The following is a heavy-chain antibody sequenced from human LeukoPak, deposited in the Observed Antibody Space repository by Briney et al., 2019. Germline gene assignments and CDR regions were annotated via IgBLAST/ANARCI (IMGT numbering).Heavy chain of an antibody. D-gene: IGHD3-10*01. J-gene: IGHJ4*02. Sequence: SETLSLTCTVSGFTISSDGYYWSCMRPRQGKDLDWIGYIDYSGITYYKPSLKSRVTISVDTSKNQFSLKLSSVTAADTAVYYCARNYYYGVDYWGQGTLVTVSS. CDR1: GFTISSDGYY. CDR3: ARNYYYGVDY. V-gene: IGHV4-31*03. CDR2: IDYSGIT.